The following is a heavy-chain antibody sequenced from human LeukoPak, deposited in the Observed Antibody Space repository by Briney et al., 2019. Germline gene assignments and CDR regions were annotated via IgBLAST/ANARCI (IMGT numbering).Heavy chain of an antibody. Sequence: SETLSLTCTVSGGSISSYYWSWIRQPAGKGLEWIGRVYTSGSTNYNPSLKSRVTMSVDTSKNQFSLKLSSVTAADTAVYYCARVSLDYGAYQARFAPWGQGTLVTVSS. V-gene: IGHV4-4*07. J-gene: IGHJ5*02. D-gene: IGHD4-17*01. CDR1: GGSISSYY. CDR2: VYTSGST. CDR3: ARVSLDYGAYQARFAP.